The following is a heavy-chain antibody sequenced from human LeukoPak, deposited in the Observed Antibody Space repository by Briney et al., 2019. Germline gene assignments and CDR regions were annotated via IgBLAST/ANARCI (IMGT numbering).Heavy chain of an antibody. D-gene: IGHD2-2*01. CDR1: GYTFTGYY. Sequence: ASVKASCKASGYTFTGYYMHWVRQAPGQGLEWMGWISTYNSNTNYAQKLQGRVTMTTDTSTSTAYMELRSLRSDDTAVYYCAREDIVVVPAAAPDYWGQGTLVTVSS. CDR2: ISTYNSNT. J-gene: IGHJ4*02. CDR3: AREDIVVVPAAAPDY. V-gene: IGHV1-18*04.